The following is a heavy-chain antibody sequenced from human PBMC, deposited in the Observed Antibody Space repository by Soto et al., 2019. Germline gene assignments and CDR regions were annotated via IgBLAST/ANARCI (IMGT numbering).Heavy chain of an antibody. CDR1: GGSVSSGSYY. V-gene: IGHV4-61*01. CDR2: MNHSGST. Sequence: SETLSLTCTVSGGSVSSGSYYWSWIRQPPGKGLEWIGHMNHSGSTNYNPSLKSRVTISVDTSKNQFSLKLSSVTAADTAVYYCAGPGGLHLGELSPYDAFDIWGQGTMVTVSS. J-gene: IGHJ3*02. CDR3: AGPGGLHLGELSPYDAFDI. D-gene: IGHD3-16*02.